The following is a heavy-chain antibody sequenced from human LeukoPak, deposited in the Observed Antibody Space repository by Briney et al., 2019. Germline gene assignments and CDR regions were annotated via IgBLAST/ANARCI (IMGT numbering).Heavy chain of an antibody. J-gene: IGHJ4*02. D-gene: IGHD1-26*01. CDR3: AKGGPTGSNYFDF. CDR1: GFTFSDAY. V-gene: IGHV3-23*01. Sequence: PGGSLRLSCVGSGFTFSDAYMSWVRQAPGKGLEWVSVISGSGYYSYYADSVKGRFTVSRDNSKTTLYLQMNSLRADDTAVYYCAKGGPTGSNYFDFWGQGTLVTVSS. CDR2: ISGSGYYS.